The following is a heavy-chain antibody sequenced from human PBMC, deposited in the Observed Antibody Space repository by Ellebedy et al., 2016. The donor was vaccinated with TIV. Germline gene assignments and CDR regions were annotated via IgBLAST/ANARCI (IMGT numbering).Heavy chain of an antibody. CDR1: GYTFTSYD. CDR3: ALYGDYVGNYYFDY. Sequence: AASVKVSCKASGYTFTSYDINWVRQATGQGLEWMGWMNPNSGNTGYAQKFQGRVTMTRNTSISTAYMELSSLRSEDTAVYYCALYGDYVGNYYFDYWGQGTLVTVSS. D-gene: IGHD4-23*01. CDR2: MNPNSGNT. J-gene: IGHJ4*02. V-gene: IGHV1-8*01.